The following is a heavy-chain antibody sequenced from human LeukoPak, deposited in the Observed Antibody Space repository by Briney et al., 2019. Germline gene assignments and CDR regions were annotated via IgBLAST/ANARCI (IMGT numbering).Heavy chain of an antibody. Sequence: SETLSLTCTVSGGSIRSSYYYWGWIRQPPGKGLEWIGSIYDSGSTYYNPSLKSRVTISVDTSKNQFSLKLNSVTAADTAVYYCARSPGSYFDYWGQGTLVTVSS. CDR3: ARSPGSYFDY. CDR1: GGSIRSSYYY. CDR2: IYDSGST. J-gene: IGHJ4*02. V-gene: IGHV4-39*01.